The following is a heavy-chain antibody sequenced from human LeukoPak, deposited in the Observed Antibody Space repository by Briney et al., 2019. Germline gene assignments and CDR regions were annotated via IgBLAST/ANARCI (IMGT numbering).Heavy chain of an antibody. CDR1: GYTFTSYY. V-gene: IGHV1-46*01. J-gene: IGHJ4*02. Sequence: ASVKVSCKASGYTFTSYYVHWVRQAPGQGLEWMGIINPSGGSTSYAQKFQGRVTMTRDTSTSTVYMELSSLRSEDTAVYYCARDQRSSSSKSASSSDYWGQGTLVTVSS. CDR3: ARDQRSSSSKSASSSDY. CDR2: INPSGGST. D-gene: IGHD6-6*01.